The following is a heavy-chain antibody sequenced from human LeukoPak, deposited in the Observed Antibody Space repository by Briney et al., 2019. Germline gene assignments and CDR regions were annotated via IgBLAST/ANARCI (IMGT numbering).Heavy chain of an antibody. CDR3: AREIGARITILEYYYYYYGMDV. J-gene: IGHJ6*02. CDR1: GFTFSSYA. CDR2: ISYDGSNK. Sequence: PGGSLRLSCAASGFTFSSYAMHWVRQAPGKGLEWVAVISYDGSNKYYADSVKGRFTISRDNSKNTLYLQMNSLRAEDTAVYYCAREIGARITILEYYYYYYGMDVWGQGTTVTVSS. D-gene: IGHD3-3*01. V-gene: IGHV3-30-3*01.